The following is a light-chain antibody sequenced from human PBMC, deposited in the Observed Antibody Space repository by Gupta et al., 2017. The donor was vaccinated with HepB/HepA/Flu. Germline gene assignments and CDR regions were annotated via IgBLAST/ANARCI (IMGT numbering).Light chain of an antibody. CDR2: RDG. J-gene: IGLJ1*01. V-gene: IGLV3-9*01. Sequence: SSELTQPHSISVALGQTARIICGGNKIGNKNVHWYQQKPGQAPILIIYRDGNRPSGIPERYSGSNSGNTATLTISSAQAGDEADFYCQVWDSSTAVFGTGTKVTVL. CDR1: KIGNKN. CDR3: QVWDSSTAV.